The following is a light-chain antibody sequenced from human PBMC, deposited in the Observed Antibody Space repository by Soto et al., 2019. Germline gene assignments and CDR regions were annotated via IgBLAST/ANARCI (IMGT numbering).Light chain of an antibody. CDR2: VAS. J-gene: IGKJ1*01. CDR1: QSLSNNY. V-gene: IGKV3-20*01. Sequence: EIVLTQSPGTLSLSPGERATLSCRASQSLSNNYLAWYQQKPGQAPRLLFYVASNRATGVPGRFSGSGSGTDFTLTISRLEPEDFAVYYCHQYGGSPRTFGQGTKVEIK. CDR3: HQYGGSPRT.